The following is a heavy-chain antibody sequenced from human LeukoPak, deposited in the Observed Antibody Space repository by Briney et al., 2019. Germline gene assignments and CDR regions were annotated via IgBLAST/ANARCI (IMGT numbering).Heavy chain of an antibody. J-gene: IGHJ4*02. CDR3: ARSVFSYYYDSSGYYQPPTSPTDY. CDR2: INSDGSST. D-gene: IGHD3-22*01. Sequence: PGGSLRLSCAASGFTFSSYWMHWVRQAPGKGLVWVSRINSDGSSTSYADSVKGRFTISRDNAKNTLYLQMNSLRAEDTAVYYCARSVFSYYYDSSGYYQPPTSPTDYWGQGTLVTVSS. CDR1: GFTFSSYW. V-gene: IGHV3-74*01.